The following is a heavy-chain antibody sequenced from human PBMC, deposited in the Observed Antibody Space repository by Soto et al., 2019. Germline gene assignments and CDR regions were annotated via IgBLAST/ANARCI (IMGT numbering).Heavy chain of an antibody. Sequence: HPGGSLRLSCAASGFTFSRYGVHWVRQAPGKGLEWVAVISYDGSNKHYADSVKGRFTISRDNSKNTLDLQMNSLRAEDTAVYYCAKDTYYYDRSGYYTYDYWGQGT. D-gene: IGHD3-22*01. V-gene: IGHV3-30*18. CDR3: AKDTYYYDRSGYYTYDY. J-gene: IGHJ4*02. CDR2: ISYDGSNK. CDR1: GFTFSRYG.